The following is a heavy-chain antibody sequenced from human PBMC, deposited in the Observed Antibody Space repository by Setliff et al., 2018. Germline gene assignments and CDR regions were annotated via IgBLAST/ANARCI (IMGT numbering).Heavy chain of an antibody. CDR3: ARVESMVRGKNILRHFDY. V-gene: IGHV1-18*01. D-gene: IGHD3-10*01. Sequence: ASVKVSCKASGYTFTNYVITWVRQAPGQGLEWMGWVTVYDGNTKYAQNRQGRITLTTDISTSTAYMELGSLTTDDTAVYYCARVESMVRGKNILRHFDYWGQGIQVTVSS. CDR1: GYTFTNYV. J-gene: IGHJ4*02. CDR2: VTVYDGNT.